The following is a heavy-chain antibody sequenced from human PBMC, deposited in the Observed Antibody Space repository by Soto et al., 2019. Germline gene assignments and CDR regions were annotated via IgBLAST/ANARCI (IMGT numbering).Heavy chain of an antibody. CDR1: GYTFTSYA. Sequence: QVQLVQSGAEVKKPGASVKVSCKASGYTFTSYAMHWVRQAPGQRLEWMGWINAGNGNTKYSQKFQGRVTITRDTSASTAYMELCSMRCEDTAVDYCAREGEFLSTIFGVVIITDYYYYYMDVWGKGTTVTVSS. V-gene: IGHV1-3*01. CDR3: AREGEFLSTIFGVVIITDYYYYYMDV. J-gene: IGHJ6*03. CDR2: INAGNGNT. D-gene: IGHD3-3*01.